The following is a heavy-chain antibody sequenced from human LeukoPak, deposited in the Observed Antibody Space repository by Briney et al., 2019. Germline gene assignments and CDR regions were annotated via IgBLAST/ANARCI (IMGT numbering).Heavy chain of an antibody. CDR1: GGSISSSSYY. Sequence: SETLSLTCTVSGGSISSSSYYWGWIRQPPGKGLEWIGSIYYSGSTYYNPSLKSRVTISVDTSKNQFSLKLSSVTAADTAVYYCARAVAVRFDYWGQGTLVTASS. J-gene: IGHJ4*02. CDR3: ARAVAVRFDY. D-gene: IGHD6-19*01. V-gene: IGHV4-39*07. CDR2: IYYSGST.